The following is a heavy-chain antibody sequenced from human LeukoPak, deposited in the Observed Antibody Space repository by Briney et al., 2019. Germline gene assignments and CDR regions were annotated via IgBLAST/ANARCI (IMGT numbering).Heavy chain of an antibody. CDR3: ARDRGELLRYYYYYMDV. V-gene: IGHV1-69*13. CDR1: GGTFSSYA. CDR2: IIPIFGTA. Sequence: SVKVSCKASGGTFSSYAISWVRQAPGQGLEWMGGIIPIFGTANYAQKFQGRVTITADESTSTAYMELSGLRSEDTAVYYCARDRGELLRYYYYYMDVWGKGTTVTVSS. J-gene: IGHJ6*03. D-gene: IGHD1-26*01.